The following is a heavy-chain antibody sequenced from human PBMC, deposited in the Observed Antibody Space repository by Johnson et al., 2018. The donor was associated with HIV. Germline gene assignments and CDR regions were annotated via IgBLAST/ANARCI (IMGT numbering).Heavy chain of an antibody. J-gene: IGHJ3*02. CDR3: TTGSSGSNAYDS. CDR1: GCTFSNAW. D-gene: IGHD3-22*01. CDR2: ITGKTDGGTK. V-gene: IGHV3-15*01. Sequence: VQLVESGGGLVKPGGPLRSSWAAPGCTFSNAWMSWVRQAPGKGLERVGGITGKTDGGTKDNAAPGKGRFTISREDSKNTLYLQMNSLKTEDTAVYYCTTGSSGSNAYDSWGQGTMVTVSS.